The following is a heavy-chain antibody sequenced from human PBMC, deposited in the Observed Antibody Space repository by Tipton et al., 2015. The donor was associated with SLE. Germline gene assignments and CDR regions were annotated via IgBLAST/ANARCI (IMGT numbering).Heavy chain of an antibody. CDR2: IHYSGTT. CDR1: GFTFSSNW. D-gene: IGHD3-10*01. J-gene: IGHJ3*02. V-gene: IGHV4-59*01. CDR3: ARYGSQMGVNAFDI. Sequence: LRLSCAASGFTFSSNWMSWVRQPPGKGLEWIGYIHYSGTTHDNPSLKSRVTMSVDMSKNQFSLRLTSVTAADTAVYYCARYGSQMGVNAFDIWGQGTMVTVSS.